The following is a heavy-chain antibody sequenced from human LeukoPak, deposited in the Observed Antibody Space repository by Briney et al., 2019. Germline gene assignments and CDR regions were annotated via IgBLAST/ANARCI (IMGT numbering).Heavy chain of an antibody. CDR3: AKDHGYSYGPIYFDY. J-gene: IGHJ4*02. CDR1: GFTFSSYA. Sequence: GGSLRLSCAAPGFTFSSYAMSWVRQAPGKGLEWVSAISGSGGSTYYADSVKGRFTISRDNSKNTLYLQMNSLRAEDTAVYYCAKDHGYSYGPIYFDYWGQGTLVTVSS. D-gene: IGHD5-18*01. V-gene: IGHV3-23*01. CDR2: ISGSGGST.